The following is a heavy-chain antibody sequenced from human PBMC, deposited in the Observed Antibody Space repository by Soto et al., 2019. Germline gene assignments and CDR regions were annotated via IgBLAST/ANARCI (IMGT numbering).Heavy chain of an antibody. CDR1: GGSISSYY. CDR2: IYYSGST. Sequence: PSETLSLTCTVSGGSISSYYWSWIRQPPGKGLEWIGYIYYSGSTNYNPSLKSRVTISVDTSKNQFSLKLSSVTAADTAVYYCARVRYYDFWSGYYPYFDYWGQGTLVTVSS. D-gene: IGHD3-3*01. J-gene: IGHJ4*02. CDR3: ARVRYYDFWSGYYPYFDY. V-gene: IGHV4-59*01.